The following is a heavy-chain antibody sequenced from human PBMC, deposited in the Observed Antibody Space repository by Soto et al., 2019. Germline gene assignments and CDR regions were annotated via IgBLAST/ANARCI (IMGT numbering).Heavy chain of an antibody. CDR3: ARDRYYDSSGYSYFDY. CDR2: INPSGGST. CDR1: GYTFTSYY. J-gene: IGHJ4*03. Sequence: QVQLVQSGAEVKKPGASVKVSCKASGYTFTSYYMHWVRQAPGQGLEWMGIINPSGGSTSYAQKFQGGGTRARGTSTSAGYMELSSLSSEDTGVYHCARDRYYDSSGYSYFDYWGQGTLVTVSS. D-gene: IGHD3-22*01. V-gene: IGHV1-46*01.